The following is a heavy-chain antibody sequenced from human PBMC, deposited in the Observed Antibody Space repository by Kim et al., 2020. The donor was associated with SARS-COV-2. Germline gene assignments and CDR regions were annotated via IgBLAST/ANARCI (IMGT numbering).Heavy chain of an antibody. V-gene: IGHV4-34*01. D-gene: IGHD3-22*01. CDR2: INHSGST. Sequence: SETLSLTCAVYGGSFSGYYWSWIRQPPGKGLEWIGEINHSGSTNYNPSLKSRVTISVDTSKNQFSLKLSSVTAADTAVYYCARPSYYYDSTTRSAFDIWGQGTMVTVSS. CDR1: GGSFSGYY. J-gene: IGHJ3*02. CDR3: ARPSYYYDSTTRSAFDI.